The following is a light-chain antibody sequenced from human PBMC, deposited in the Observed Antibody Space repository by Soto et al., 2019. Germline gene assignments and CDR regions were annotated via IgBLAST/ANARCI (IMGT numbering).Light chain of an antibody. CDR3: QQYDNLLFT. V-gene: IGKV1-33*01. J-gene: IGKJ3*01. CDR2: GAS. CDR1: HDISNY. Sequence: DLQMTQSPSSLSASVGDRVTITCQASHDISNYLNWYQQKPGKAPKLLIYGASNLETGVPSRFSGSGSGTDFTFTISSLQPEDIATYYCQQYDNLLFTFGPGTKVDIK.